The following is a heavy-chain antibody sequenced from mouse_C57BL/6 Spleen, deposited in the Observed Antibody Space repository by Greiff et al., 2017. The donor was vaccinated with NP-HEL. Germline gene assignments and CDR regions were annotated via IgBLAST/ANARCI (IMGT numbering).Heavy chain of an antibody. CDR3: VRQEGRGYWDWFAY. Sequence: EVKVVESGGGLVQPKGSLKLSCAASGFSFNTYAMNWVRQAPGKGLEWVARIRSKSNNYATYYADSVKDRFTISRDDSESMLYLQMNNLKTEDTAMYYCVRQEGRGYWDWFAYWGQGTLVTVSA. CDR1: GFSFNTYA. CDR2: IRSKSNNYAT. D-gene: IGHD2-3*01. V-gene: IGHV10-1*01. J-gene: IGHJ3*01.